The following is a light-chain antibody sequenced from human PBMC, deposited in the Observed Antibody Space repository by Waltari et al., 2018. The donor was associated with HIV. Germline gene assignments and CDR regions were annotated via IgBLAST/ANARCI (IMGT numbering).Light chain of an antibody. V-gene: IGKV1-33*01. CDR3: QQYESLHRS. J-gene: IGKJ4*01. CDR1: QAIKTY. CDR2: GAS. Sequence: DIQMTQSPSSLSASVGDRVTITCQASQAIKTYLNWYHQKPGKAPNLLIYGASNLEAGVTSRFSASGSGTDFTFTISSLQAEDTGIFYCQQYESLHRSFGGGTKVEI.